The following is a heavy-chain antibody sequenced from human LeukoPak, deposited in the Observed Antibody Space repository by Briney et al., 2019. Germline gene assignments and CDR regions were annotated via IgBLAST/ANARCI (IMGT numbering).Heavy chain of an antibody. CDR1: GGSISSYY. Sequence: PSETLSLTCTVSGGSISSYYWSWIRQPAGKGLECIGRIYTSGSTNYTPSLKSRVTMSVETSKNQFSLKLSSVTAADTAVYYCAREAGIAVAGTGGFDYWGQGTLVTVSS. CDR2: IYTSGST. D-gene: IGHD6-19*01. CDR3: AREAGIAVAGTGGFDY. V-gene: IGHV4-4*07. J-gene: IGHJ4*02.